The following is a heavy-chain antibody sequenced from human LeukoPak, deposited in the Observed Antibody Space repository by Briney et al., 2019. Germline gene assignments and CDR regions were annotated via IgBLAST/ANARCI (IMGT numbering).Heavy chain of an antibody. V-gene: IGHV1-8*01. Sequence: ASVKVSCKASGYTFTSYDINWVRQATGQGLEWIGWMNPNSGNTGYAQKFQGRVTMTRNTSISTAYMELSSLRSEDTAVYYCARGVTPTYYYGSGSHNWFDPWGQGTLVTVSS. CDR3: ARGVTPTYYYGSGSHNWFDP. D-gene: IGHD3-10*01. J-gene: IGHJ5*02. CDR2: MNPNSGNT. CDR1: GYTFTSYD.